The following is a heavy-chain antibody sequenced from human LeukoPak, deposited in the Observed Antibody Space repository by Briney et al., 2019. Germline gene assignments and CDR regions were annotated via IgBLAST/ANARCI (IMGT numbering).Heavy chain of an antibody. CDR1: GFSLSTSGVG. Sequence: SGPTLANPTQTLTLTCTFSGFSLSTSGVGVGWIRQPPGKALEWLALIYWDDDKRYSPSLKSRLTITKDTSKNQVVLTMTNMDPVDTATYYCARINYYDSSGYYSVGWFDPWGQGTLVTVSS. V-gene: IGHV2-5*02. J-gene: IGHJ5*02. CDR2: IYWDDDK. D-gene: IGHD3-22*01. CDR3: ARINYYDSSGYYSVGWFDP.